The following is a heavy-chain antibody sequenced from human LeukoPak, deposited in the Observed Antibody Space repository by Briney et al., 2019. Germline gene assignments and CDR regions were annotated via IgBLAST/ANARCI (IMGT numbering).Heavy chain of an antibody. D-gene: IGHD3-22*01. Sequence: SETLSLTCTVSGGSISSYYWSWIRQPPGKGLEWMGYIYYSGSTNYNPSLKSRVTISVDTSKNQFSLKLSSVTAADTAVYYCARGSMVNYFGSSGYYNYWGQGALVTVSS. J-gene: IGHJ4*02. CDR2: IYYSGST. V-gene: IGHV4-59*01. CDR1: GGSISSYY. CDR3: ARGSMVNYFGSSGYYNY.